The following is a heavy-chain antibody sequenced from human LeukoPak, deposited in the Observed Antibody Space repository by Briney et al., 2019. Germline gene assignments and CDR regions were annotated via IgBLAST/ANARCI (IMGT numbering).Heavy chain of an antibody. CDR3: ASGTIFGVLHDQPLDY. Sequence: PGGSLRLSCAASGFSFSSYTMHWVSQAPGKGLEYVSAISHNADSTYYANSLKGRFTISRDNSRNMLYFQMGSLRPEDMAVYYCASGTIFGVLHDQPLDYWGQGTLVTVSS. V-gene: IGHV3-64*01. CDR1: GFSFSSYT. J-gene: IGHJ4*02. CDR2: ISHNADST. D-gene: IGHD3-3*01.